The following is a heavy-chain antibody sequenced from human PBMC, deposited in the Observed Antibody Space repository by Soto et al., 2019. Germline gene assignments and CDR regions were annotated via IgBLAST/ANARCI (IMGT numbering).Heavy chain of an antibody. CDR2: ISGYDGNT. J-gene: IGHJ5*02. Sequence: VKVSCQAACYTYSSFDIIWVRQAPGQGLEWVGWISGYDGNTDYAHKFRGRVTMTTDTSTNTAYMDLRSLRSDDTAVYYCARHNSQWPNWFDPWGQGTPVTVSS. D-gene: IGHD1-1*01. V-gene: IGHV1-18*04. CDR3: ARHNSQWPNWFDP. CDR1: CYTYSSFD.